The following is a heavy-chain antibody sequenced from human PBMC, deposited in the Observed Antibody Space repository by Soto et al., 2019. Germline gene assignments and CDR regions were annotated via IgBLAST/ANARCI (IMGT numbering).Heavy chain of an antibody. CDR1: GSTFSSYA. Sequence: GSLRLSCAASGSTFSSYAMSWVRQAPGKGLEWVSAISGSGGSTYYADSVKGRFTISRDNSKNTLYLQMNSLRAEDTAVYYCAKLSSPDSSGYYSYFDYRAQRTPVTVSS. V-gene: IGHV3-23*01. D-gene: IGHD3-22*01. CDR3: AKLSSPDSSGYYSYFDY. J-gene: IGHJ4*02. CDR2: ISGSGGST.